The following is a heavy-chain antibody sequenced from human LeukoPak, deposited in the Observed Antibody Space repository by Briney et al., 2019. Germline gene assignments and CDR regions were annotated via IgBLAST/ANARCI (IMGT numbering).Heavy chain of an antibody. CDR3: ARPAYDYVWGSYRRYSWFDP. Sequence: SETLSLTCAVYGGSFSGYYWSWIRQPPGKGLEWIGEINHSGSTNYNPSLKSRVTISVDTSKNQFSLKLSSVTAADTAVYYCARPAYDYVWGSYRRYSWFDPWGQGTLVTVSS. CDR2: INHSGST. J-gene: IGHJ5*02. V-gene: IGHV4-34*01. D-gene: IGHD3-16*02. CDR1: GGSFSGYY.